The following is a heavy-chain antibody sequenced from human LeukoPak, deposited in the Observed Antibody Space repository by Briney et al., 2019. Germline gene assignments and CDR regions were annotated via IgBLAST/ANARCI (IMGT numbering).Heavy chain of an antibody. CDR2: IYTTGST. V-gene: IGHV4-4*07. CDR1: GGSINNYY. D-gene: IGHD4-23*01. Sequence: SETLSLTCTVSGGSINNYYWTWIRQPAGKGLEWIGRIYTTGSTNYNPSLKSRVTMSVDTSKNQFSLKLSSVTAADTAVYYCARAGGNPYYYYYMDVWGKGTTVTVSS. CDR3: ARAGGNPYYYYYMDV. J-gene: IGHJ6*03.